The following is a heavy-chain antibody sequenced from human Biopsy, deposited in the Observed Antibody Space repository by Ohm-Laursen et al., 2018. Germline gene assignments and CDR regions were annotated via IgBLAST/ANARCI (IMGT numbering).Heavy chain of an antibody. CDR3: ATAAYAPPYFDL. D-gene: IGHD4-17*01. CDR2: ITGGGNYI. Sequence: SLRLSCTASGFILNNYAMNWVRQAPGKGLEWVPSITGGGNYINYADSVRGRFTISRDNSKNSVYLVMSSLRAEDTAVYFCATAAYAPPYFDLWGRGTVVTVSS. CDR1: GFILNNYA. V-gene: IGHV3-21*06. J-gene: IGHJ4*02.